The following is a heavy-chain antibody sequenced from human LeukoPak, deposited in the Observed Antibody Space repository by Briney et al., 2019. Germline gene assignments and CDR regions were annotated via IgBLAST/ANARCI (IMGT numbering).Heavy chain of an antibody. V-gene: IGHV3-21*01. CDR1: GFTFSSYS. J-gene: IGHJ4*02. CDR3: AREALGYRGYDPDYFDS. CDR2: ISSSSSYI. Sequence: GSLRLSCAASGFTFSSYSMNWVRQAPGKGLEWVSSISSSSSYIYYADSVKGRFTISRDNAKNSLYLQMNSLRAEDTAVYYCAREALGYRGYDPDYFDSWGQGTLVIVSS. D-gene: IGHD5-12*01.